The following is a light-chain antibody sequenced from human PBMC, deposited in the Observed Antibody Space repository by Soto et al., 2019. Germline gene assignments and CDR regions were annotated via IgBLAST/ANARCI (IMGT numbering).Light chain of an antibody. CDR1: PGISSW. J-gene: IGKJ4*01. CDR3: QQANSVPLT. V-gene: IGKV1-12*01. CDR2: AAF. Sequence: DILMTQSPSSVSASVGDSVTITCRASPGISSWLDWYQQKPGKAPKLLISAAFSLQSGVPSRFSGSGSRTDFTLTISGLQPEEFATNYCQQANSVPLTFGGGTKGESK.